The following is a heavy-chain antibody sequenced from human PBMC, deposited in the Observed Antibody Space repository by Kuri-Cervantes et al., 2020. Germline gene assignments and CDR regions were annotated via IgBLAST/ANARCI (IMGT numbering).Heavy chain of an antibody. Sequence: GESLKISCAASGFTFSSYWMSWVRQAPGKGLEWVANIKQDGSQNFYGDSVEGRLAISRDNARNALYLDMNGLRAEDTAVYYCARQLFDSSGYRPLDWWGQGTLVTVSS. D-gene: IGHD3-22*01. J-gene: IGHJ4*02. CDR1: GFTFSSYW. CDR3: ARQLFDSSGYRPLDW. V-gene: IGHV3-7*01. CDR2: IKQDGSQN.